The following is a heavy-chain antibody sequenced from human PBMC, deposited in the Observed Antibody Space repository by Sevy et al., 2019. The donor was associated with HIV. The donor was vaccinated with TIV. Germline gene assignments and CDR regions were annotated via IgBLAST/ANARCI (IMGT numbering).Heavy chain of an antibody. Sequence: GGSLRLSCAASESIVTNAWMSWVRQAPGKGLEWVGRIKRDGGTADYASPLKGRFSISRDASENMMYLQMHSLKSEDTAVYYCTTYYDSTGYYLYLDFDYWGQGTQVTVSS. D-gene: IGHD3-22*01. CDR1: ESIVTNAW. V-gene: IGHV3-15*01. CDR2: IKRDGGTA. CDR3: TTYYDSTGYYLYLDFDY. J-gene: IGHJ4*02.